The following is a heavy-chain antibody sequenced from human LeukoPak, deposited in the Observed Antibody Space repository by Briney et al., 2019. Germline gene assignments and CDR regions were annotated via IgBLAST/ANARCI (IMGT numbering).Heavy chain of an antibody. CDR2: ISGSGGST. J-gene: IGHJ4*02. CDR3: AKEHCSSTSCYIRDLDY. Sequence: GGSLRLSCGASGFTVSNNYMSWVRQAPGKGLEWVSAISGSGGSTYYADSVKGRFTISRDNSKNTLYLQMNSLRAEDTAVYYCAKEHCSSTSCYIRDLDYWGQGTLVTVSS. CDR1: GFTVSNNY. D-gene: IGHD2-2*02. V-gene: IGHV3-23*01.